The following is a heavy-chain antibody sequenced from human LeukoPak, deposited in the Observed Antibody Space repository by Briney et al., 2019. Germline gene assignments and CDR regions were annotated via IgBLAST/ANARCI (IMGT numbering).Heavy chain of an antibody. Sequence: SETLSLTCAVSGYSISNGYYWGWIRQPPGKGREWIGCIDHSGTTYHNPSLKSRVTISVDTSKNQFSLKLSSVTAADTAVYYCGRLFYDFWSGHYYYYMDVWGKGTTVTVSS. CDR3: GRLFYDFWSGHYYYYMDV. V-gene: IGHV4-38-2*01. CDR2: IDHSGTT. J-gene: IGHJ6*03. CDR1: GYSISNGYY. D-gene: IGHD3-3*01.